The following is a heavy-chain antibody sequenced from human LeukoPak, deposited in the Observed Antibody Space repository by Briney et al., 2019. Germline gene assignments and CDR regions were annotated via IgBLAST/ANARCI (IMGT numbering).Heavy chain of an antibody. CDR1: AGSISSNSYY. J-gene: IGHJ3*02. Sequence: MPSETLSLTCTASAGSISSNSYYWGWIRQPPGKGLQWIGSIYYSGSTYYNPSLKSRVTISVDTSKNQFSLTLTSVTAADTAVYYCVTSISLAGWGAFDIWGQGTMVTVSS. D-gene: IGHD6-19*01. V-gene: IGHV4-39*07. CDR2: IYYSGST. CDR3: VTSISLAGWGAFDI.